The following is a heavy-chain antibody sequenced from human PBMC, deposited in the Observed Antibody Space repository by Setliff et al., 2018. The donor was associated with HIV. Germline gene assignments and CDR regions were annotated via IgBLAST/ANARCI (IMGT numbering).Heavy chain of an antibody. V-gene: IGHV1-18*01. CDR1: GYTFTTYG. D-gene: IGHD1-26*01. CDR3: AGEGRVGASDY. J-gene: IGHJ4*02. Sequence: ASVKVSCKASGYTFTTYGISWVRQAPGQGLEWMGWISASNGKTNYAQKFQGRVTMTTDTSTTTVYMELRSLTSDDTAVYYCAGEGRVGASDYWGQGTLVTVSS. CDR2: ISASNGKT.